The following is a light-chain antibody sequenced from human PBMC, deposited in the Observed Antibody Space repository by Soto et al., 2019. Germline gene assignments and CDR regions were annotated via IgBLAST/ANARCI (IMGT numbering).Light chain of an antibody. Sequence: EIVMTQSPATLSVSPGEGVTFSCRASEGVRNMLAWYQHKPGQPPRLLVSYASAGATGVPARFSGSGSGTEFTLTINSLQSEDVALYYCQQFYTSQVTFGGGTKVEIK. CDR1: EGVRNM. V-gene: IGKV3-15*01. CDR2: YAS. CDR3: QQFYTSQVT. J-gene: IGKJ4*01.